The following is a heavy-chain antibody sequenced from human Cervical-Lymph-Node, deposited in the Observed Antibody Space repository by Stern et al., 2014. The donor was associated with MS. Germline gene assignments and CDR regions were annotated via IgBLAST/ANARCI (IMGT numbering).Heavy chain of an antibody. CDR1: GGSISTDGYY. D-gene: IGHD6-13*01. V-gene: IGHV4-31*03. J-gene: IGHJ4*02. Sequence: QLQLQESGPGVAKPSQTLSLTCTVSGGSISTDGYYWTWIRQHPEKGLEWIGYIYYRGSTYYNPSLKSRVTMSLDTSKNQFSLNLSSVTAADTAIYYCARDDRGSSWYRFDFWGQGTLVTVSS. CDR2: IYYRGST. CDR3: ARDDRGSSWYRFDF.